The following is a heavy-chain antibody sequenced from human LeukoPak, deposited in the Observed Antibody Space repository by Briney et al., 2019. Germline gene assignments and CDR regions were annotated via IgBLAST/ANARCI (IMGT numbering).Heavy chain of an antibody. CDR2: ISHTSSHI. CDR3: ATTVAGYPDDYFDY. V-gene: IGHV3-21*01. Sequence: GGSLRLSCAASGFTFSTNSMNWVRQAPGKGLEWVSSISHTSSHIYYADSVRGRFTISRDNAKNSLYLQMNSLRVEDTAVYYCATTVAGYPDDYFDYWGQGTLVTVSS. J-gene: IGHJ4*02. D-gene: IGHD6-19*01. CDR1: GFTFSTNS.